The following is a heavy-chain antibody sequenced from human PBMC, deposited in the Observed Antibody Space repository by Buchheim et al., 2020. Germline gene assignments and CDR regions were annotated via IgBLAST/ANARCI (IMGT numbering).Heavy chain of an antibody. CDR3: ARDLASRGYSYGPFDY. J-gene: IGHJ4*02. V-gene: IGHV4-59*01. Sequence: QVQLQESGPGLVKPSETLSLTCTVSGGSISSYYWSWIRQPPGKGLEWIGYIYYSGSTNYNPSLKSRVTISVDTSKNQFSLKLSSVTAADTAVYYCARDLASRGYSYGPFDYWGQGTL. CDR1: GGSISSYY. D-gene: IGHD5-18*01. CDR2: IYYSGST.